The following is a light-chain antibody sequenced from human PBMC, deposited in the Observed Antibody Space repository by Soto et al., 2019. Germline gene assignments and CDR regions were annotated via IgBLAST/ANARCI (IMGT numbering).Light chain of an antibody. CDR3: QHYNSYSEA. Sequence: DIQMTQSHSTLSGSVGDRVTITCRASQTISSWLAWYQQKPGKAPKLLIYKASTLKSGVPSRFSGSVSGTEFTLTISSLQPDDFETYYCQHYNSYSEAFGQGTKVELK. V-gene: IGKV1-5*03. J-gene: IGKJ1*01. CDR1: QTISSW. CDR2: KAS.